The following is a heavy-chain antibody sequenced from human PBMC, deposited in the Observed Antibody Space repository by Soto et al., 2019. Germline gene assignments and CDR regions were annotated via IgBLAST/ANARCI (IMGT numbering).Heavy chain of an antibody. D-gene: IGHD3-10*01. CDR1: GGSISSYY. CDR2: IYYSGST. Sequence: SETLSLTCTVSGGSISSYYWSWIRQPPGKGLEWIGYIYYSGSTNYNPSLKSRVNISVDTSKNQLSLKLSSVTAADTAVYYCARHAGYGSGSYYNGGYDYWGQVTLVTVS. J-gene: IGHJ4*02. V-gene: IGHV4-59*08. CDR3: ARHAGYGSGSYYNGGYDY.